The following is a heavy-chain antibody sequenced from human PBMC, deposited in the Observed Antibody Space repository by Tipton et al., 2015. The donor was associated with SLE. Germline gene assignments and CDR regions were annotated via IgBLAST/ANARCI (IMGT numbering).Heavy chain of an antibody. CDR2: IYSSGTT. Sequence: TLSLTCTVSGGSISSYYWSWIRQPPGKGLEWIGYIYSSGTTKYNPSLQSRVTISVDTPKNQFSLKVNSVTAADTAVYYCASGYCGDDCDTPRRDYYYGMDVWGQGTTVTVSS. J-gene: IGHJ6*02. D-gene: IGHD2-21*01. CDR3: ASGYCGDDCDTPRRDYYYGMDV. V-gene: IGHV4-4*09. CDR1: GGSISSYY.